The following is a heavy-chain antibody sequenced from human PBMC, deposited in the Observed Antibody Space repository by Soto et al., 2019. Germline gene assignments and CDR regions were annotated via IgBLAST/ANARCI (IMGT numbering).Heavy chain of an antibody. CDR2: IYPGDSDT. D-gene: IGHD6-6*01. CDR1: GYRFASYW. Sequence: GEAMKLSCQGSGYRFASYWIVWVRQMPGKDLEWMGIIYPGDSDTRYSPSFQGQVTISADKSLRTAYLQWTSLKASDTALYYCARTRSFTLGFYYDGMDVWGQGTTVTVSS. CDR3: ARTRSFTLGFYYDGMDV. V-gene: IGHV5-51*01. J-gene: IGHJ6*02.